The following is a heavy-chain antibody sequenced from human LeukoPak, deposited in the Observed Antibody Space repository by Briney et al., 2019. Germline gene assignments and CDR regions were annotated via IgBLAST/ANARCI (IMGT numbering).Heavy chain of an antibody. CDR2: ISGSGGST. V-gene: IGHV3-23*01. CDR1: GFTFSSYG. CDR3: AKAPRSLTSKGWFDP. D-gene: IGHD3-9*01. Sequence: GGSLRLSCAASGFTFSSYGMSWVRQAPGKGLEWVSAISGSGGSTYYADSVKGRFTISRDNSKNTLYLQMNSLRAEDTAVYYCAKAPRSLTSKGWFDPWGQGTLVTVSS. J-gene: IGHJ5*02.